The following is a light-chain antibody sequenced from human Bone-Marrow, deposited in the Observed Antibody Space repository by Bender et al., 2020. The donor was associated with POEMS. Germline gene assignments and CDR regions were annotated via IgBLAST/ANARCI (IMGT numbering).Light chain of an antibody. J-gene: IGLJ1*01. CDR3: CSYAGVGV. V-gene: IGLV2-23*01. CDR1: SSDVGVYTL. CDR2: EGS. Sequence: QSALTQPASVSGSPGQSITVSCTGASSDVGVYTLVSWYQQHPGKAPKLMVYEGSERPSGVSTRFSGSKSGNTASLTIPGLQPEDEADYYCCSYAGVGVFGSGTTVTVL.